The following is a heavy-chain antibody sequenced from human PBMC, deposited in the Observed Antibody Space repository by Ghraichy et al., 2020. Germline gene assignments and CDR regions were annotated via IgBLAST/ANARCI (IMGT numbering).Heavy chain of an antibody. CDR3: AKEIAARPDYYYYGMDV. CDR1: GFTFDDYA. CDR2: ISWNSGSI. J-gene: IGHJ6*02. Sequence: GGSLRLSCAASGFTFDDYAMHWVRQAPGKGLEWVSGISWNSGSIGYADSVKGRFTISRDNAKNSLYLQMNSLRAEDTALYYCAKEIAARPDYYYYGMDVWGQGTTVTVSS. V-gene: IGHV3-9*01. D-gene: IGHD6-6*01.